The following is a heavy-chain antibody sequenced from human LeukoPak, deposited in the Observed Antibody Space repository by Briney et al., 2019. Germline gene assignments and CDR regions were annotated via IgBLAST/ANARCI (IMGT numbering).Heavy chain of an antibody. CDR3: ARLALAVAGTLDY. Sequence: ASVKVSCKASGYTFTSYYMHWVRQAPGQGLEWMGIINPSGGSTSYAQKFQGRVIMTRDMSTSTVYMELSSLRSEDTAVYYCARLALAVAGTLDYWGQGTLVTVSS. CDR1: GYTFTSYY. CDR2: INPSGGST. V-gene: IGHV1-46*01. J-gene: IGHJ4*02. D-gene: IGHD6-19*01.